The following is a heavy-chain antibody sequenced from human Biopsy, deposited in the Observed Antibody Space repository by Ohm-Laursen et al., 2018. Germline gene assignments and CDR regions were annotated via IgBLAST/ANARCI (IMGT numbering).Heavy chain of an antibody. CDR3: ARGSNDSGGLYFPR. CDR1: GGLFTGHY. CDR2: ISCTGYT. V-gene: IGHV4-59*11. Sequence: SDTLSLTRTVSGGLFTGHYWSWIRQPPGKGLEWIGHISCTGYTSYNASLKSRVTISVDTSRNHFPLRLSSLTAAETAVYYCARGSNDSGGLYFPRWGQGTLLTVSS. D-gene: IGHD4-23*01. J-gene: IGHJ4*02.